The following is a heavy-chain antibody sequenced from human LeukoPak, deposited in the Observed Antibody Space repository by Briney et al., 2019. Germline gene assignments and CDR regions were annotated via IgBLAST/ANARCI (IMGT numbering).Heavy chain of an antibody. J-gene: IGHJ4*02. CDR2: INTNTGNP. CDR1: GYTFTSFA. CDR3: ARNLAYDYVWGSYRPGGGCDY. Sequence: GASVKVSCKASGYTFTSFAINWVRQAPGQGLEWMGWINTNTGNPTYAQGFTGRFVFSLDTSVSTAYLQISSLKAEDTAVYYCARNLAYDYVWGSYRPGGGCDYWGQGTLVTVSS. D-gene: IGHD3-16*01. V-gene: IGHV7-4-1*02.